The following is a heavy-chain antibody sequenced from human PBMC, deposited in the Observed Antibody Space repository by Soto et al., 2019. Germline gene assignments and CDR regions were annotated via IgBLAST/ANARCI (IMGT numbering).Heavy chain of an antibody. D-gene: IGHD3-9*01. V-gene: IGHV3-66*01. CDR3: ATLTKYDILTGFYPC. Sequence: EVQLVESGGGLVQPGGSLRLSCAPSGFTVNSNYMSWVRQAPGKGLEWVSVIYSDGSTYYADYVKGRFIISRDNSNNTLYFQMNSLRAEDTAVYYCATLTKYDILTGFYPCWGQGTLVTVSS. CDR1: GFTVNSNY. J-gene: IGHJ4*02. CDR2: IYSDGST.